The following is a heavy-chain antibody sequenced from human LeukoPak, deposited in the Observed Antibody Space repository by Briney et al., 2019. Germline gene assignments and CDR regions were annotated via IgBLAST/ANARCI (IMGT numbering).Heavy chain of an antibody. J-gene: IGHJ4*02. V-gene: IGHV4-38-2*02. Sequence: PSETLSLTCTVSGYSISSGYYWGWIRQPPGKGLEWIGSIYHSGSTYYNPSLKSRVTISVDTSKNQFSLKLSSVTAADTAVYYCARSPPGASDGYWGQGTLVTVSS. CDR2: IYHSGST. CDR1: GYSISSGYY. D-gene: IGHD7-27*01. CDR3: ARSPPGASDGY.